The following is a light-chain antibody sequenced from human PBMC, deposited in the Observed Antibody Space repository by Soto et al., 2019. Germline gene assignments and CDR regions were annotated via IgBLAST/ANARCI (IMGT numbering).Light chain of an antibody. J-gene: IGLJ2*01. CDR1: SSNIGSNY. V-gene: IGLV1-47*01. CDR2: RNN. Sequence: QSVLTQPPSASGTPGQRVNLSCSGSSSNIGSNYVYWYQQLPGTAPKLLIYRNNQRPSGVPDRFAGSKSGTSASLAISGLRSEDEADYYCAAWDDSLSVHVVFGGGTQLTVL. CDR3: AAWDDSLSVHVV.